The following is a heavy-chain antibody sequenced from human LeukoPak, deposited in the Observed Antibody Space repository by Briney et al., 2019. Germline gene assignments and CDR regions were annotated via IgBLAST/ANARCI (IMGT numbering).Heavy chain of an antibody. D-gene: IGHD6-19*01. J-gene: IGHJ4*02. CDR3: AKDRGQWLVRGSAMDY. CDR2: INSDGSST. V-gene: IGHV3-74*01. CDR1: GFTFSSYW. Sequence: GGSVRLSCAASGFTFSSYWMHWVRHAPGKGLVWVSRINSDGSSTSYADSVKGRFTISRDSSKNTLYLQMNSLRAEDTAVYYCAKDRGQWLVRGSAMDYWGQGTLVTVSS.